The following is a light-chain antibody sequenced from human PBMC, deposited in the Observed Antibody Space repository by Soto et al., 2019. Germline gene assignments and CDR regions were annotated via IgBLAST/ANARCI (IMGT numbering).Light chain of an antibody. V-gene: IGKV1-6*01. J-gene: IGKJ1*01. CDR1: QAIITA. CDR3: LLDFGYFWA. Sequence: AIQLTQSPSSLSASVGDRLTITCRASQAIITALGWYQQKPGKVPKLLIYAASTLQSGVPSRFRGSGSGRDFTLTISSLQPEDFATYYCLLDFGYFWAFGQGTKVDIK. CDR2: AAS.